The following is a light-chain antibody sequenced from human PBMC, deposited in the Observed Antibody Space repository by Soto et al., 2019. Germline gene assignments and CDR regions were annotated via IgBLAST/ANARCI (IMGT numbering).Light chain of an antibody. CDR1: SSDVGGYNY. CDR3: AAWDDSLNGPHVV. J-gene: IGLJ2*01. Sequence: QSALTQPRSVSGSPGQSVTISCTGTSSDVGGYNYVSWYQRHPGKAPKLMIYQVFKRPSGVPDRFSGSKSGNTASLTISGLQAEDEADYYCAAWDDSLNGPHVVFGGGTKLTVL. CDR2: QVF. V-gene: IGLV2-11*01.